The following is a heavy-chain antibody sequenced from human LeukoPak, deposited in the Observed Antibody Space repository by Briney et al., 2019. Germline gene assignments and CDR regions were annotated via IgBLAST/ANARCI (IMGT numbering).Heavy chain of an antibody. CDR1: GYTFTGYY. Sequence: ASVKVSCKASGYTFTGYYIHWVRQAPGQGLEWMGIINPSGGSTTYAQKFQGRVTMTRDMSTSTVYMELISLRSEDTAVYYCARVRHYFDIAFDYWGQGTLVTVSS. D-gene: IGHD3-22*01. CDR2: INPSGGST. V-gene: IGHV1-46*01. CDR3: ARVRHYFDIAFDY. J-gene: IGHJ4*02.